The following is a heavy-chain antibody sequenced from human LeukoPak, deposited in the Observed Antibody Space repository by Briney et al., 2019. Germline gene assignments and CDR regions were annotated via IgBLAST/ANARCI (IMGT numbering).Heavy chain of an antibody. CDR3: AKISGYDLYYFDY. J-gene: IGHJ4*02. D-gene: IGHD5-12*01. CDR2: ISGSGGST. V-gene: IGHV3-23*01. Sequence: PGGSLRLSCAVSGFTFSSYAMSWVRQAPGKGLEWVSVISGSGGSTYYADSVKGRFTISRDNSKNTLYLQMNSLGAEDTAVYYCAKISGYDLYYFDYWGQGTLVTVSS. CDR1: GFTFSSYA.